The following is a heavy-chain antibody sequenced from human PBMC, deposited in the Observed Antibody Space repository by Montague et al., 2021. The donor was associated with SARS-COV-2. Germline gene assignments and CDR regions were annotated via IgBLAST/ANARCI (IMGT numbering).Heavy chain of an antibody. CDR2: IYTSGTT. D-gene: IGHD4-17*01. V-gene: IGHV4-61*02. J-gene: IGHJ4*02. Sequence: TLSLTCTVSGGSISSPGYYWSWTRQPAGKELEWIGRIYTSGTTNYNPSLKSRVTISVDTSKNQFSLKLTSVTAADTAVYYCARFTAVTSSLGFWGQGTLVPVSS. CDR3: ARFTAVTSSLGF. CDR1: GGSISSPGYY.